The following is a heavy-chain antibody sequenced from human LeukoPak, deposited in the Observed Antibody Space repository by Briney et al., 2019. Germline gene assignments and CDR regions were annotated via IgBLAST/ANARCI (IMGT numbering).Heavy chain of an antibody. V-gene: IGHV4-61*02. CDR2: XXXXXST. Sequence: SQTLSLTCTVSGGSISSGSYYWSWIRQPAGKGLEXXGXXXXXXSTNYNPSLKSRVTISVDTSKNQVSLKLRSVTAADTAVYXXXXXXXCRGGTCXXXXXYGXDIWGQGTTVTVSS. J-gene: IGHJ6*02. CDR1: GGSISSGSYY. D-gene: IGHD2-15*01. CDR3: XXXXXCRGGTCXXXXXYGXDI.